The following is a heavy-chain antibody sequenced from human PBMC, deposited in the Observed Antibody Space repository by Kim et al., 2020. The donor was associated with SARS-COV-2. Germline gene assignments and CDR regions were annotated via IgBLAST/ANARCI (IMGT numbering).Heavy chain of an antibody. V-gene: IGHV1-3*01. Sequence: ASVKVSCKASGYTFTDYAFHWVRQAPGQRLEWMGWIDADNGNTKYSQKFQGRVTITRDTSATTAYMELSSLRSEDTALYYCARNEDYWGQGTLVTVSS. J-gene: IGHJ4*02. CDR3: ARNEDY. CDR2: IDADNGNT. CDR1: GYTFTDYA.